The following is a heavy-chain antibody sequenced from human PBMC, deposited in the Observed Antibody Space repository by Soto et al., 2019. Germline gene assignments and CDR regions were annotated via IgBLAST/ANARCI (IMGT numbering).Heavy chain of an antibody. V-gene: IGHV3-11*06. J-gene: IGHJ6*02. D-gene: IGHD1-26*01. Sequence: GGSLRLSCAASGFTFSDYYMSWIRQAPGKGLEWVSYISSSSSYTNYADSVKGRFTISRDNAKNSLYLQMNSLRAEDTAVYYCARGQRTHGWELRNYYYYGMDVWGQGTTVTVSS. CDR1: GFTFSDYY. CDR2: ISSSSSYT. CDR3: ARGQRTHGWELRNYYYYGMDV.